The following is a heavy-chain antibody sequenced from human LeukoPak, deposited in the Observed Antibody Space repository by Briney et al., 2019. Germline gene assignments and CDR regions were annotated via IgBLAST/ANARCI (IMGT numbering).Heavy chain of an antibody. CDR2: IYHSGST. CDR3: ARGSAWYFVY. Sequence: SETLSLTCTVSGDSVSSGSSYWSWIRQPPGEGLQWLGYIYHSGSTNYNPSLKSRVTISVDTSKNQFSLKLSSVTTADTAVYYCARGSAWYFVYWGQGTLVTVSS. J-gene: IGHJ4*02. V-gene: IGHV4-61*01. CDR1: GDSVSSGSSY. D-gene: IGHD6-19*01.